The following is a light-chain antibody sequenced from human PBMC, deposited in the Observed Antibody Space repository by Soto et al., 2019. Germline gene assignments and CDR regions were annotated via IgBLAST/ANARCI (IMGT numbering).Light chain of an antibody. CDR3: QQYNNWPFS. V-gene: IGKV3-15*01. Sequence: EIVFTQSPATLSLSPGERATLSCSASQSVSSSYLAWYQQKPGQAPRLLIYDVSTRATGVPARFSGTGSETDFTLTISGLQSEDSAVYFCQQYNNWPFSFGQGTRLEIK. CDR2: DVS. J-gene: IGKJ5*01. CDR1: QSVSSSY.